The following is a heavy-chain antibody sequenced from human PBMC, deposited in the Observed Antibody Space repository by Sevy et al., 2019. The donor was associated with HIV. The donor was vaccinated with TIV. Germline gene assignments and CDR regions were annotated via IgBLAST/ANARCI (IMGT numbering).Heavy chain of an antibody. V-gene: IGHV3-20*04. J-gene: IGHJ6*03. Sequence: GGSLRLSCAASGFTFDDYGMSWVRQAPGKGLEWVSGINWNGGSTGYADSVKGRFTISRDNAKNSLYLQMNSLRAEDTALYYCARDRSYGSGSYYFYYYYYMDVWGKGTTVTVSS. CDR2: INWNGGST. D-gene: IGHD3-10*01. CDR1: GFTFDDYG. CDR3: ARDRSYGSGSYYFYYYYYMDV.